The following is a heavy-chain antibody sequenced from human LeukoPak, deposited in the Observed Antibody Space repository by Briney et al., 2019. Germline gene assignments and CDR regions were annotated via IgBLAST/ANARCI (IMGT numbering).Heavy chain of an antibody. CDR1: GFTFSSYA. J-gene: IGHJ4*02. V-gene: IGHV3-30*04. CDR2: ISYDGSNK. CDR3: ARASVPYCSSTSCYRPYYFDY. Sequence: GGSLRLSCAASGFTFSSYAMHWVRQAPGKGLEWVAVISYDGSNKYYADSVKGRFTMSRDNSKNTLDLQMSNLRDEDTAVYYCARASVPYCSSTSCYRPYYFDYWGQGTLVTVSS. D-gene: IGHD2-2*01.